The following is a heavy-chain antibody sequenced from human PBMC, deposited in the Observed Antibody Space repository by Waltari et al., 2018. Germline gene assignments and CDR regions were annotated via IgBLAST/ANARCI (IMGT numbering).Heavy chain of an antibody. CDR2: IKSRTDRGTT. J-gene: IGHJ4*02. D-gene: IGHD4-17*01. V-gene: IGHV3-15*07. CDR1: GFTFSNAW. CDR3: TTDPRQNDYGDTNLDY. Sequence: EVQLVESGGGLVKPGGSFRLSCAASGFTFSNAWMNWVSKGSGQRLEWVCRIKSRTDRGTTDYAAPVKGRFTISSDDSKNTLYLQMNSLKTEDTAVYYCTTDPRQNDYGDTNLDYWGQGTLVTVSS.